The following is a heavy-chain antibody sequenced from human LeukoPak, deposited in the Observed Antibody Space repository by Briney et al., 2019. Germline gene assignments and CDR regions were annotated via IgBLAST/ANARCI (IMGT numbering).Heavy chain of an antibody. CDR3: ARVLGYDSSPAKGFDY. CDR2: INHSGST. V-gene: IGHV4-34*01. J-gene: IGHJ4*02. CDR1: GFTFSSYS. D-gene: IGHD3-22*01. Sequence: GSLRLSCAASGFTFSSYSMNWIRQPPGKGLEWIGEINHSGSTNYNPSLKSRVTISVDTSKNQFSLKLSSVTAADTAVYYCARVLGYDSSPAKGFDYWGQGTLVTVSS.